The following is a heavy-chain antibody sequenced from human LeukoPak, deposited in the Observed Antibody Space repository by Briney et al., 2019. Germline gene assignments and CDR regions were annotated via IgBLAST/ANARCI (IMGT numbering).Heavy chain of an antibody. D-gene: IGHD6-13*01. CDR1: GYTFTSYD. CDR2: MNPNSGNT. CDR3: ARLGIATLYYYYYGMDV. J-gene: IGHJ6*02. V-gene: IGHV1-8*01. Sequence: ASVKVSCKASGYTFTSYDINWVRQATGQGLEWMGWMNPNSGNTGYAQKFQGRVTMTRNTSISTAYMELSSLRSEDTAVYYCARLGIATLYYYYYGMDVWGQGTSVTVSS.